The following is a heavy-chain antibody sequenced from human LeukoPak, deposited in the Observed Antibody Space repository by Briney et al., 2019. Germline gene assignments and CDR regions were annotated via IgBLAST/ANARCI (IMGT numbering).Heavy chain of an antibody. CDR3: ARAPNMAARRAFDI. Sequence: GGSLRLSCAASGFTFSSNYMSWVRQAPGKGLEGVSVIFSGGSTYYADSVKGRFTISRDNSKNTLYLQMNSLRAEDTAVYYCARAPNMAARRAFDIWGRGTMVTVSS. J-gene: IGHJ3*02. CDR1: GFTFSSNY. D-gene: IGHD6-6*01. V-gene: IGHV3-66*02. CDR2: IFSGGST.